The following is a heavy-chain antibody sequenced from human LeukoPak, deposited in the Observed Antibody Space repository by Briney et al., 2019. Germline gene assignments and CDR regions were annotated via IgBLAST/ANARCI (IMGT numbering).Heavy chain of an antibody. D-gene: IGHD6-13*01. J-gene: IGHJ4*02. CDR2: ISNDGNSK. V-gene: IGHV3-30-3*01. Sequence: GGSLRLSCAASGFTLSENNVHWVRQAPGKGLEWEAHISNDGNSKDYADSVEGRFTLSGDNSKTTLYLQMNSLRAEDTAVYYCSTSPSFGSSWYQFNYWGQGTLVTVSS. CDR1: GFTLSENN. CDR3: STSPSFGSSWYQFNY.